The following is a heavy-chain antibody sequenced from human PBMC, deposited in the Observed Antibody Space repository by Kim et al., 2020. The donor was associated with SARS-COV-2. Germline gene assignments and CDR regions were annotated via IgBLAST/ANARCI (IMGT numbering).Heavy chain of an antibody. Sequence: GESLKISCKGSGYSFTSYWIGWVRQMPGKGLEWMGIIYPGDSDTRYSPSFQGQVTISADKSISTAYLQWSSLKASDTAMYYCARQGKGHIVPKFHYYYYMDVWGKGTTVTVSS. CDR1: GYSFTSYW. CDR2: IYPGDSDT. CDR3: ARQGKGHIVPKFHYYYYMDV. V-gene: IGHV5-51*01. J-gene: IGHJ6*03. D-gene: IGHD2-8*01.